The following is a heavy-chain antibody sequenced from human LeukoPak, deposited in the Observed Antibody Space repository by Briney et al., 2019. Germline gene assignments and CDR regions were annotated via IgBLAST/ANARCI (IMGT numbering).Heavy chain of an antibody. D-gene: IGHD4-17*01. CDR1: GFTFNNYA. J-gene: IGHJ4*02. Sequence: PGGSLRLSCAASGFTFNNYAMNWVRQAPGKGLEWVSTISGGGETTYYEDSAKGRFTISRDNPQNTLYLQMNSLRAEDTAVYYCARDYADYVGYFFFDYWGQGTLVTVSS. CDR2: ISGGGETT. CDR3: ARDYADYVGYFFFDY. V-gene: IGHV3-23*01.